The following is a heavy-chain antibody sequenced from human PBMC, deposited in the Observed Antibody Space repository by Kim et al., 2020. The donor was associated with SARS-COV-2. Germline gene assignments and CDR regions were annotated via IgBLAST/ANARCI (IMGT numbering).Heavy chain of an antibody. D-gene: IGHD3-10*01. J-gene: IGHJ3*02. V-gene: IGHV3-48*04. Sequence: GGSLRLSCAASGFIYSDYSMNWVRQAPGKGLEWLSYISSSGTTTYYADSVKGRFTISRDNAKNSLYLQMNSLRAEDTAVYYCAKYGSGSYFHIWGQGTMVTVSS. CDR2: ISSSGTTT. CDR1: GFIYSDYS. CDR3: AKYGSGSYFHI.